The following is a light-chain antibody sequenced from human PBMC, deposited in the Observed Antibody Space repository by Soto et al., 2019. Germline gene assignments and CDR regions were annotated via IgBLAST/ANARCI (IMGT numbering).Light chain of an antibody. Sequence: EIVLTQSPATLSLSPGERATLSCRASQSVSSYLAWYQTKPGQAPRLLIYDASNRATGIPARFSGSGSGTDFTLTISSREPEDFAVYYRQQRSNWPLTFGGGTKVEIK. CDR3: QQRSNWPLT. CDR1: QSVSSY. V-gene: IGKV3-11*01. J-gene: IGKJ4*01. CDR2: DAS.